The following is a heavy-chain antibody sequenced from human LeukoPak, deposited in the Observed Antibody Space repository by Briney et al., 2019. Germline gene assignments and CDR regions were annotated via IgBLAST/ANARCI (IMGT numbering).Heavy chain of an antibody. V-gene: IGHV3-74*01. J-gene: IGHJ6*02. CDR3: ARDYQLDYYYYGMDV. CDR1: GFIFSSYW. Sequence: GGSLRLSCAASGFIFSSYWMHWVRQAPGKGLVWVSRLNNDGSRTNYADSVKGRFTISRDNAKNTLYLQMNSLRAEDTAVYYCARDYQLDYYYYGMDVWGQGTTVTVSS. CDR2: LNNDGSRT. D-gene: IGHD2-2*01.